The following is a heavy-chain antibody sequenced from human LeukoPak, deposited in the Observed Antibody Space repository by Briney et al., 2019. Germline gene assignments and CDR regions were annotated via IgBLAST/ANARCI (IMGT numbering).Heavy chain of an antibody. D-gene: IGHD6-19*01. V-gene: IGHV1-46*01. CDR1: GYTFTSYY. Sequence: ASVKVSCKASGYTFTSYYMHWVRQAPGQGLEWMGIINPSGGSTSYAQKFQGRVTMTRDTSMSTVYMELSSLRSEDTAVYYCARVAVAGAFDYWGQGTLVTVSS. J-gene: IGHJ4*02. CDR2: INPSGGST. CDR3: ARVAVAGAFDY.